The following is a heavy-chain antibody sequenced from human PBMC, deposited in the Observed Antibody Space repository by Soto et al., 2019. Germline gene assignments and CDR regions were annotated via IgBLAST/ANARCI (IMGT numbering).Heavy chain of an antibody. CDR2: ISYDGSNK. V-gene: IGHV3-30*18. CDR3: AKVRAVAYYYDSSGYRDFDY. Sequence: GGSLRLSCAASGFTFSSYGMHWVRQAPGKGLEWVAVISYDGSNKYYADSVKGRFTISRDNSKNTLYLQMNSLRAEDTAVYYCAKVRAVAYYYDSSGYRDFDYWGQGTLVTVSS. D-gene: IGHD3-22*01. CDR1: GFTFSSYG. J-gene: IGHJ4*02.